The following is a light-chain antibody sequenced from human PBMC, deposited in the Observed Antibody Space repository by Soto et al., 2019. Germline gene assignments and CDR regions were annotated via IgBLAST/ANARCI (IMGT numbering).Light chain of an antibody. CDR3: TSYTSSSTTV. CDR1: SSDVGGYNS. Sequence: QSALTQPASVSGSPGQSITIPCTGTSSDVGGYNSVSWYRQYPGKAPKLIIFDVTDRPSGISTRFSGSKSGNTASLTISGLQAEDEAIFYCTSYTSSSTTVFGTGTKLTV. CDR2: DVT. V-gene: IGLV2-14*01. J-gene: IGLJ1*01.